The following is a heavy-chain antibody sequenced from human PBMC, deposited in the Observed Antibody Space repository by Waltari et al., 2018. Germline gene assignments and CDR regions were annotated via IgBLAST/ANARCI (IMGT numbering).Heavy chain of an antibody. D-gene: IGHD6-13*01. CDR2: IYHSGRT. J-gene: IGHJ5*02. CDR1: GYSISSGYY. V-gene: IGHV4-38-2*02. CDR3: ARDKGIAAAGTRRNWFDP. Sequence: QVQLQESGPGLVKPSETLSLTCAVSGYSISSGYYWGWIRQPPGKGLEWIGSIYHSGRTYYHPSHKSRVTISVATSKNQFSLKLSSVTAADTAVYYCARDKGIAAAGTRRNWFDPWGQGTLVTVSS.